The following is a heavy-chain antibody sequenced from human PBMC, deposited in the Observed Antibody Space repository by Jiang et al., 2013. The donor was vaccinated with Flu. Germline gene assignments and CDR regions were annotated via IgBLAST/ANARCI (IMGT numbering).Heavy chain of an antibody. D-gene: IGHD1-1*01. V-gene: IGHV7-4-1*02. CDR3: ARIYGNAGPPGY. J-gene: IGHJ4*02. Sequence: QSGSELKKPGASVKISCKTSGYAFTKYALNWVRQAPGQRLEWIGWINTNTGNPTYAQAFTGRFVFSFDTSVSTAFLQINNLKPEDTAVYYCARIYGNAGPPGYWGQGTLVTVSS. CDR1: GYAFTKYA. CDR2: INTNTGNP.